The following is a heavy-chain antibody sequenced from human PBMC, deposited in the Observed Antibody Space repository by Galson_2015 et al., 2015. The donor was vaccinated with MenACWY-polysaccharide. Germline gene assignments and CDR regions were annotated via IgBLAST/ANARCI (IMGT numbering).Heavy chain of an antibody. CDR2: IWYDGSNK. CDR3: ATIRGSAPNYYMDV. D-gene: IGHD5-12*01. Sequence: SLRLSCAASGLRFGSYGMQWVRQAPGKGLEWVALIWYDGSNKYYSEPVKGRFAISGDNSKNTLYLQMNSLRVEDTAVYYCATIRGSAPNYYMDVWGKGTTVTVSS. CDR1: GLRFGSYG. V-gene: IGHV3-33*03. J-gene: IGHJ6*03.